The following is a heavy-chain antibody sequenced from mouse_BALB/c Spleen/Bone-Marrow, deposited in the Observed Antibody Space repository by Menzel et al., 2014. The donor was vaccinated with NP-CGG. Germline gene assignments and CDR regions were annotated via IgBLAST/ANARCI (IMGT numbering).Heavy chain of an antibody. CDR1: GCSLSRYS. V-gene: IGHV2-6-4*01. J-gene: IGHJ3*01. CDR2: IWGGGST. Sequence: QVQLKESGPGLVAPSQSLSITCTVSGCSLSRYSIHWIRQPPGNGLEWLGMIWGGGSTDYNSALKSRLSISKDNSKSQVFLKMNSLQTDDTAIYYCARNLRDPFAYWGQGTLVTVSA. CDR3: ARNLRDPFAY.